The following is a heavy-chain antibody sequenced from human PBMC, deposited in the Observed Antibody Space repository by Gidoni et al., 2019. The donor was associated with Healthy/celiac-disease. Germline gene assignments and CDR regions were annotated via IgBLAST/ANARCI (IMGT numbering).Heavy chain of an antibody. J-gene: IGHJ5*02. Sequence: TFSSYAMHWVRQAPGKGLEWVAVISYDGSNKYYADSVKGRFTISRDNSKNTLYLQMNSLRAEDTAVYHCARGNLRYFDQEGDWFDPWGQGTLVTVSS. V-gene: IGHV3-30-3*01. CDR3: ARGNLRYFDQEGDWFDP. D-gene: IGHD3-9*01. CDR1: TFSSYA. CDR2: ISYDGSNK.